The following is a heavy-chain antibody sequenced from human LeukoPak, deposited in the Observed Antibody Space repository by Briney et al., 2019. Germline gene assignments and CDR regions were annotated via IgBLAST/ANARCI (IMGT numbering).Heavy chain of an antibody. CDR2: INHSGST. Sequence: SETLSLTCAVYGGSFSGYYWSWIRQPPGKGLEWIGEINHSGSTNYNPSLKSRVTISVDTSKNQFSLKLSSVTAADTAVYYCARDYYDSSGFPWFDPWGQGTLVTVSS. CDR1: GGSFSGYY. V-gene: IGHV4-34*01. J-gene: IGHJ5*02. D-gene: IGHD3-22*01. CDR3: ARDYYDSSGFPWFDP.